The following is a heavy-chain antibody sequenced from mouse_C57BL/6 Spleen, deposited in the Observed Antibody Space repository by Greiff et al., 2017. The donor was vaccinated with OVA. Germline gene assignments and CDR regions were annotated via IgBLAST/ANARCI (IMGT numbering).Heavy chain of an antibody. CDR3: ASLGDGYYVNY. Sequence: QVHVKQPGAELVKPGASVKLSCKASGYTFTSYWMQWVKQRPGQGLEWIGEIDPSDSYTNYNQKFKGKATLTVDTSSSTAYMQLSSLTSEDSAVYYCASLGDGYYVNYWGQGTTLTVSS. D-gene: IGHD2-3*01. V-gene: IGHV1-50*01. CDR2: IDPSDSYT. CDR1: GYTFTSYW. J-gene: IGHJ2*01.